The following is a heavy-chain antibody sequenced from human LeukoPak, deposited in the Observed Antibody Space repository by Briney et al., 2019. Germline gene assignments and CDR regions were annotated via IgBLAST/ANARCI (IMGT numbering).Heavy chain of an antibody. Sequence: PSQTLSLTCTVSGGSISSGDYYWSWIRQPPGKGLEWIGDIYYCGSTYYNPSLKSRVTISVDTSKNQFSLKLSSVTAADTAVYYCARDLEGYSGYDMVYYYGMDVWGKGTTVTVSS. CDR3: ARDLEGYSGYDMVYYYGMDV. D-gene: IGHD5-12*01. CDR1: GGSISSGDYY. V-gene: IGHV4-30-4*01. J-gene: IGHJ6*04. CDR2: IYYCGST.